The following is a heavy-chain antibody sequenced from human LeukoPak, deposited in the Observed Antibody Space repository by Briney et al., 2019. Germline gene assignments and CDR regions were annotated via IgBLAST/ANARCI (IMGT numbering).Heavy chain of an antibody. CDR3: ARESGHSSGYDAFDV. CDR1: GGSILTTNW. V-gene: IGHV4-4*02. CDR2: VHLSGAS. D-gene: IGHD3-22*01. Sequence: SGTLSLTCAVSGGSILTTNWWSWVRQPPGKGLEWIGEVHLSGASNYNPSLKSRVNMSLDTSKNQISLMLSSVTAADTAVYYCARESGHSSGYDAFDVWGQGTKVTVSS. J-gene: IGHJ3*01.